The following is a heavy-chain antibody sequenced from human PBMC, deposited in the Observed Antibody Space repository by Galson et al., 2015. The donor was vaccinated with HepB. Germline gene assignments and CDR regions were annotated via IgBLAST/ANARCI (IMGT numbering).Heavy chain of an antibody. Sequence: MHWIRQAPGKGLEWVSYISSSSSYTNYADSVKGRFTISRDNAKNSLYLQMNSLRAEDTAVYYCARDEGSAGQNYYYYGMDVWGQGTTVTVSS. J-gene: IGHJ6*02. CDR2: ISSSSSYT. D-gene: IGHD3-10*01. V-gene: IGHV3-11*06. CDR3: ARDEGSAGQNYYYYGMDV.